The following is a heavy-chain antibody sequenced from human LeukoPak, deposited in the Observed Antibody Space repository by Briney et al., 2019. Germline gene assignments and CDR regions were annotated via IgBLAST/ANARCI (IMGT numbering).Heavy chain of an antibody. CDR3: AGAKRYCSSTSCPIEYSSSSEPRPPFDY. V-gene: IGHV4-34*01. J-gene: IGHJ4*02. D-gene: IGHD2-2*01. Sequence: SETLSLTCAVYGGSFSGYYWSWIRQPPGKGLEWFGEINHSGSTNYNPSLKSRVTISVDTSKNQFSLKLSSVTAADTAVYYCAGAKRYCSSTSCPIEYSSSSEPRPPFDYWGQGTLVTVSS. CDR1: GGSFSGYY. CDR2: INHSGST.